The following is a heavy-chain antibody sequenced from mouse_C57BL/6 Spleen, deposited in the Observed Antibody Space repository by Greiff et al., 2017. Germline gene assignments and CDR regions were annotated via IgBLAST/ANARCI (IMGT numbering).Heavy chain of an antibody. V-gene: IGHV1-55*01. CDR2: IYPASGST. Sequence: QVQLQQPGAELVKPGASVKMSCKASGYTFTSYWITWVKQRPGQGLEWIGDIYPASGSTNYNEKFKSKATLSIDTSSSTAYMQLSSLASEDSAVYRCARWGGLLAMDYWGRGTSVTVDS. CDR1: GYTFTSYW. J-gene: IGHJ4*01. CDR3: ARWGGLLAMDY. D-gene: IGHD3-3*01.